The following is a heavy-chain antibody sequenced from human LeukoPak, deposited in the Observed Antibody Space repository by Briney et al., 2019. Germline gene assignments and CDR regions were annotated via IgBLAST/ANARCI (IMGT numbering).Heavy chain of an antibody. CDR1: GGSISSSSDC. V-gene: IGHV4-39*01. D-gene: IGHD3-10*01. CDR2: IYYSGST. Sequence: SATLSLTCTVAGGSISSSSDCWGWLRQPPGKGLEWIGSIYYSGSTYYKPSLTSRVTISADTSKNQFPLKLSSVTAAATAVYYCARQSGVRGVIIPNWFDPWGQGTLVTVSS. J-gene: IGHJ5*02. CDR3: ARQSGVRGVIIPNWFDP.